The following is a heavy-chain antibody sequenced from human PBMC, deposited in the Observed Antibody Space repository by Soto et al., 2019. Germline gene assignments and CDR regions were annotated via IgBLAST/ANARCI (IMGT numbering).Heavy chain of an antibody. CDR3: AKGGGSARDFDY. CDR2: TSYDGNNK. V-gene: IGHV3-30*18. J-gene: IGHJ4*02. CDR1: GFTFGNYG. Sequence: GGSLRLSCTGSGFTFGNYGMHWVRQAPGKGLEWVASTSYDGNNKYYADSLKGRFTISRDSSKKMVYLQMTSLGPEDTAVYYCAKGGGSARDFDYWGQGALVTV. D-gene: IGHD1-26*01.